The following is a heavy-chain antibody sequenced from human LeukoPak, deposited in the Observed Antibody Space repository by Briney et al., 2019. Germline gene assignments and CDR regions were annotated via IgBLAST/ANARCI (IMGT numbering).Heavy chain of an antibody. CDR3: ARLWFGELLDPN. CDR2: IDPSDSYT. J-gene: IGHJ4*02. Sequence: GQSLTISCKGPGYSFTRYCISWVRQMPGQGLDWMGRIDPSDSYTNYSPSFQGHVTISADKSISTAYLQGSSLKASDTAMYYCARLWFGELLDPNWGQGTLVTVSS. V-gene: IGHV5-10-1*01. D-gene: IGHD3-10*01. CDR1: GYSFTRYC.